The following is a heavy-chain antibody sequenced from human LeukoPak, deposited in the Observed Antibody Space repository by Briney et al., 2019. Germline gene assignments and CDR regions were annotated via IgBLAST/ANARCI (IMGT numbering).Heavy chain of an antibody. CDR2: IDTSSSYI. Sequence: GGSLRLSCVASGFTFSSYSMNWVRQAPGKGLEWVSSIDTSSSYIYYADSVKGRFTISRDNTKNSLYLQMNSLRAEDTAVYYCARSKAAPGAFDIWGQGTMVTVSS. V-gene: IGHV3-21*01. J-gene: IGHJ3*02. CDR1: GFTFSSYS. CDR3: ARSKAAPGAFDI. D-gene: IGHD6-6*01.